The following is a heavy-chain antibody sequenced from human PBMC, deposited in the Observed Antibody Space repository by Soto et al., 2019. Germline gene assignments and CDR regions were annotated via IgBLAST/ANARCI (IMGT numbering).Heavy chain of an antibody. Sequence: EVQLVESGGGLVQPGGSLRLPCAASGFTFSTYWMTWVRQPPGKGLEWVASINQDGSERYYVDSVRGRFTISRDNAKNPLYLQMNSLRDEDTAVYYCVCGGNFFVYWGQGTLVTVSP. CDR1: GFTFSTYW. J-gene: IGHJ4*02. CDR2: INQDGSER. V-gene: IGHV3-7*01. D-gene: IGHD3-16*01. CDR3: VCGGNFFVY.